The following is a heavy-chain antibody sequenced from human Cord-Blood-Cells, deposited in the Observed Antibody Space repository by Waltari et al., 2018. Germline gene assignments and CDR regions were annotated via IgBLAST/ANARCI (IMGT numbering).Heavy chain of an antibody. CDR1: GFTFSSYG. Sequence: QVQLVESGGGVVQPGRSLRLSCAASGFTFSSYGMHWVRQAPGKGLEWVAVISDDGSNKYYADSVKGRFTISRDNSKNTLYLQMNSLRAEDTAVYYCAKVGVGATKDGYWGQGTLVTVSS. CDR2: ISDDGSNK. J-gene: IGHJ4*02. V-gene: IGHV3-30*18. CDR3: AKVGVGATKDGY. D-gene: IGHD1-26*01.